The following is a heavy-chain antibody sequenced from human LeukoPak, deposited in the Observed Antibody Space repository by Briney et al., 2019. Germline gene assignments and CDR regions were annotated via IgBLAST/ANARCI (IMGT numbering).Heavy chain of an antibody. CDR1: GFTVRSNY. J-gene: IGHJ3*01. D-gene: IGHD2-15*01. Sequence: GGSLRLSCAASGFTVRSNYMSWVRQAPGKGLEWVSVIYSGGYTYYADSVKGRFTISRDNSKNTLYLQMNSLRAEDTAVYYCAREVVVAATLDAFDVWGQGTMVTVSS. CDR2: IYSGGYT. V-gene: IGHV3-53*01. CDR3: AREVVVAATLDAFDV.